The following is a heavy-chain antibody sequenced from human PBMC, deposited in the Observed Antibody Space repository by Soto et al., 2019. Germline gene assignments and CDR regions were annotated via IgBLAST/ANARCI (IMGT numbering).Heavy chain of an antibody. CDR2: IFYMGST. Sequence: SETLSLTCTVSGGSVSSGSYYWSWIRQPPGKGLEWIGYIFYMGSTDYNPSLKSRVTISVDTSKNQFSLKLSSVTAADTAVYYCARNYYYGSGTEDYWGQGTLVTVSS. CDR3: ARNYYYGSGTEDY. V-gene: IGHV4-61*01. D-gene: IGHD3-10*01. J-gene: IGHJ4*02. CDR1: GGSVSSGSYY.